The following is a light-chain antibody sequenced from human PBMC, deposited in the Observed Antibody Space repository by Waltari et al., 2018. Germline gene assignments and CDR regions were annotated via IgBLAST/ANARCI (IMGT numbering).Light chain of an antibody. CDR3: SSYTSSSTLWV. CDR2: EVS. CDR1: SSDVGGYKS. V-gene: IGLV2-14*01. J-gene: IGLJ3*02. Sequence: QSALTQPASVSGSPGQSITISCPGTSSDVGGYKSVSWYQQHPGKAPKLIIFEVSNRPSGVSNRFSGSKSANTASLTISGLQAEDEADYYCSSYTSSSTLWVFGGGTKLTVL.